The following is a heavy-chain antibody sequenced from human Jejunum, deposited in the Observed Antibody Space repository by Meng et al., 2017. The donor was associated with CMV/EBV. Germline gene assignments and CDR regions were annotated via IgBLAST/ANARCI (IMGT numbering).Heavy chain of an antibody. CDR1: GSFSGYY. Sequence: GSFSGYYWGWIRQPPGKGLEWIGEINHNGGSNYNPSLKSRVTISADASKNQFSLKLTSVTAADTAVYYCARGHCSSTRCYSRFDPWGQGTLVTVSS. CDR3: ARGHCSSTRCYSRFDP. CDR2: INHNGGS. V-gene: IGHV4-34*01. J-gene: IGHJ5*02. D-gene: IGHD2-2*02.